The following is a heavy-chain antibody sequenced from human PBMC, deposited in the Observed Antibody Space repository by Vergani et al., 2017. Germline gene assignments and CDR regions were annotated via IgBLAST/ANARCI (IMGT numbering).Heavy chain of an antibody. CDR1: GGSISSSSYY. Sequence: QLQLQESGPGLVKPSETLSLTCTVSGGSISSSSYYWGWIRQPPGKGLEWIGYIYYSGSTYYNPSLKSRVTISVDTSKNQFSLKLSSVTAADTAVYYCARALAYGDYSVGFDYWGQGTLVTVSS. J-gene: IGHJ4*02. D-gene: IGHD4-17*01. CDR3: ARALAYGDYSVGFDY. CDR2: IYYSGST. V-gene: IGHV4-39*07.